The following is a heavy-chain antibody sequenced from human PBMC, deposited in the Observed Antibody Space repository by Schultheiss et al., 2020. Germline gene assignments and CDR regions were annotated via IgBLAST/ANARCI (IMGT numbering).Heavy chain of an antibody. CDR3: TRGTKTWLQVQDDY. CDR2: ISYDGSNK. V-gene: IGHV3-30*04. Sequence: GGSLRLSCAASGFTFDDYAMHWVRQAPGKGLEWVAVISYDGSNKYYADSVKGRFTISRDNSKNTLYLQMNSLRADDTAMYFCTRGTKTWLQVQDDYWGQGTLVTVSS. D-gene: IGHD5-24*01. J-gene: IGHJ4*02. CDR1: GFTFDDYA.